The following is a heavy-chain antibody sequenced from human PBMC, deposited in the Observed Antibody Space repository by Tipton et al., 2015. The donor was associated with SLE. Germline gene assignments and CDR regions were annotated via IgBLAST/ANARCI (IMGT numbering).Heavy chain of an antibody. CDR1: GFSFSSYG. CDR3: AKPGRAAAGEGAFDI. CDR2: IYSGGST. V-gene: IGHV3-NL1*01. J-gene: IGHJ3*02. Sequence: SLRLSCAASGFSFSSYGMHWVRQAPGKGLEWVSVIYSGGSTYYADSVKGRFTISRDNSKNTLYLQMNSLRAEDTAVNYCAKPGRAAAGEGAFDIWGQGTMVTVSS. D-gene: IGHD6-13*01.